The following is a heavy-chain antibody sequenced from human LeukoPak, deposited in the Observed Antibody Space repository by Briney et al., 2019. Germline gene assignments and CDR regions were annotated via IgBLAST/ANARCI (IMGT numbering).Heavy chain of an antibody. J-gene: IGHJ5*02. CDR1: GYTFTGYY. CDR3: ARERRRLVGFDP. V-gene: IGHV1-2*02. CDR2: INPNSGGT. Sequence: ASVKVSCKASGYTFTGYYMHWVRQAPGQGLEWMGWINPNSGGTYYAQKFQGRVTMTRDTSISTAHMELSRLRSDDTAVYYCARERRRLVGFDPWGQGTLVTVSS.